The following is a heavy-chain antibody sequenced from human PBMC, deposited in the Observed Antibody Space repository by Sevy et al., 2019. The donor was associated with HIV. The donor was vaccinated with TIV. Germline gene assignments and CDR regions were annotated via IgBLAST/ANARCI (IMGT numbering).Heavy chain of an antibody. V-gene: IGHV1-2*06. Sequence: ASVKVSCKASGYTFTGYYMHWVRQAPGQGLEWMGRINPNSGGTNYAQKFQGRVTMTRDTSISTAYMELSRLRSDDTAVYYCAREKPVGYCSGGSCPYPNYYGTDVWGQGTTVTVSS. CDR1: GYTFTGYY. D-gene: IGHD2-15*01. CDR2: INPNSGGT. CDR3: AREKPVGYCSGGSCPYPNYYGTDV. J-gene: IGHJ6*02.